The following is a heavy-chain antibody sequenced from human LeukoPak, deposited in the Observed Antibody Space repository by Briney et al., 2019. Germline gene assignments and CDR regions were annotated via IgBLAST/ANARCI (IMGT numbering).Heavy chain of an antibody. CDR2: INHSGST. V-gene: IGHV4-34*01. CDR1: GGSFSGYY. CDR3: ARGRYCDYVWGSYECYFDY. D-gene: IGHD3-16*01. Sequence: SETLSLTCAVYGGSFSGYYWSWIRQPPGKGLEWIGEINHSGSTNYNPSLKSRVTISVDTSKNQFSLKLSSVTAADTAVYYCARGRYCDYVWGSYECYFDYWGQGTLVTVSS. J-gene: IGHJ4*02.